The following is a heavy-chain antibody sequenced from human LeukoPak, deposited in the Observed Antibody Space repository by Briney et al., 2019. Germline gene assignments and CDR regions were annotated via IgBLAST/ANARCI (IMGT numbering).Heavy chain of an antibody. D-gene: IGHD3-16*01. Sequence: ASVKVSCKASGGTFSSYAISWVRQAPGQGLEWMGGIIPIFGTANYAQKFQGRVTITADESTSTAYMELSSLRSEDTAVYYCSLGVPGHYYYMDVWGKGTTVTVSS. J-gene: IGHJ6*03. CDR3: SLGVPGHYYYMDV. V-gene: IGHV1-69*13. CDR2: IIPIFGTA. CDR1: GGTFSSYA.